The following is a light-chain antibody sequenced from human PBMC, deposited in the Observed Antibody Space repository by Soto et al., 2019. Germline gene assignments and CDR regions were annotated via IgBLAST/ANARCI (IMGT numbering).Light chain of an antibody. J-gene: IGKJ4*01. CDR1: QPINGR. CDR2: GAS. V-gene: IGKV1-5*03. CDR3: QQYSSYST. Sequence: DIQMTQSPSTLSASVGDRVTISCRASQPINGRLAWYQQKPGKAPKLLIYGASTLDSGVPSRFSGSASGTEFTLTISSLQPDDVATYFCQQYSSYSTFGGGTKVEIK.